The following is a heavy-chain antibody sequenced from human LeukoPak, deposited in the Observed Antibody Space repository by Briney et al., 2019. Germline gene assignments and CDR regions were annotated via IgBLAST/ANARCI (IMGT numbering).Heavy chain of an antibody. CDR1: GYTFTGYY. J-gene: IGHJ4*02. V-gene: IGHV1-2*02. CDR3: VGGPPNWGFDY. CDR2: INPTSGGT. D-gene: IGHD7-27*01. Sequence: GASVKVSCKASGYTFTGYYMHWVRQAPGQGLEWMGWINPTSGGTHTAQHSQGGVTMTRATSISTAYMELSRLRPDAPPVYSCVGGPPNWGFDYWGQGTPVTASS.